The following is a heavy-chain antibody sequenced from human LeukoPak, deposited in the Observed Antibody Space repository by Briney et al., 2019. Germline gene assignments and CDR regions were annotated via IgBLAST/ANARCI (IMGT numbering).Heavy chain of an antibody. CDR1: EFSFTTYA. CDR2: ISGHGDNT. V-gene: IGHV3-23*01. CDR3: AKSSVTRPQLSQFFYYMDV. J-gene: IGHJ6*03. Sequence: PGGTLRLSCAASEFSFTTYAMNWVRQAPGKGLEWVSAISGHGDNTYYADSVKGRFTISRDNSKNTLYLQMNSLRAEDTATYYCAKSSVTRPQLSQFFYYMDVWGTGTPVTISS. D-gene: IGHD4-23*01.